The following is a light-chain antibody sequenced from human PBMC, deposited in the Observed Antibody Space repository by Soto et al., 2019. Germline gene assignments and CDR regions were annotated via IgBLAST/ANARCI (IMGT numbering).Light chain of an antibody. V-gene: IGKV3-20*01. CDR1: QSISSSF. J-gene: IGKJ1*01. CDR3: QQYVRSPPSWT. Sequence: ETVLTQSPGTLSLSPGERATLSCRASQSISSSFLAWYQQKPGQAPRLLIYGASSRATGIPDRFSGSGSGTDFTLTISRLEPEDAAEYYCQQYVRSPPSWTFGQGTKVEIK. CDR2: GAS.